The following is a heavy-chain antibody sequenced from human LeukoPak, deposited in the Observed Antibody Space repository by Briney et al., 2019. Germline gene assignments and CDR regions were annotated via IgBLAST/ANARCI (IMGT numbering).Heavy chain of an antibody. CDR3: AKGGYCTSTTCLSVY. J-gene: IGHJ4*02. V-gene: IGHV3-23*01. CDR1: GFSLSGYV. Sequence: GGSLRLSCAASGFSLSGYVMTWVRQSPGKGLEWVSAISDDSGTRNYADSVKGRFTISRDNSKNTLYLQMNSLRAEDTAVYYCAKGGYCTSTTCLSVYWGQGTLVTVSS. CDR2: ISDDSGTR. D-gene: IGHD2-2*01.